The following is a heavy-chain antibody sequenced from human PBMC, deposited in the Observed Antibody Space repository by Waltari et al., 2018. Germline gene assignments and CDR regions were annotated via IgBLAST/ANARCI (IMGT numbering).Heavy chain of an antibody. V-gene: IGHV3-30-3*01. D-gene: IGHD3-22*01. J-gene: IGHJ4*02. CDR2: ISYDESTK. Sequence: QVQLVESGGGVVQPGRSLRLSCAASGFTFSSYAMHWVRQAPGKGLEWVALISYDESTKFCADSVKGRVTISRDNSKKTLYLQMNSLRAEDTAVYYCAYSPRDFYYDSSGFDYWGQGTLVAVSS. CDR3: AYSPRDFYYDSSGFDY. CDR1: GFTFSSYA.